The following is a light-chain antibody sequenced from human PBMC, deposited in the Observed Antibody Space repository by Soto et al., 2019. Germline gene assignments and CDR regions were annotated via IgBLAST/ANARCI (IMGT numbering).Light chain of an antibody. V-gene: IGLV1-47*01. CDR1: SSNIVSNY. J-gene: IGLJ2*01. Sequence: QSVLTQPPSASGTPGQWVTISCSGSSSNIVSNYVYWYQQLPGTAPKLLIYRNNQRPSGVPDRFSGSKSGTSASLAISGLRSEDEADYYCAAWDDSLSGYVVFGGGTKLTVL. CDR3: AAWDDSLSGYVV. CDR2: RNN.